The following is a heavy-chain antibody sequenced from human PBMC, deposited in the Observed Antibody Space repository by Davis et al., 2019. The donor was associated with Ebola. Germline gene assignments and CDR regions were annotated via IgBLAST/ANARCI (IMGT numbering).Heavy chain of an antibody. CDR2: IKQDGSEK. J-gene: IGHJ6*02. V-gene: IGHV3-7*03. CDR3: VPAAMHYGMDV. Sequence: PGGSLRLSCAASGFTFSRYWMSWVRQAPGKGLEWVANIKQDGSEKYYVDSVKGRFTISRDNAKNSLYLQMNSLRAEDTAVYYCVPAAMHYGMDVWGQGTTVTVSS. D-gene: IGHD2-2*01. CDR1: GFTFSRYW.